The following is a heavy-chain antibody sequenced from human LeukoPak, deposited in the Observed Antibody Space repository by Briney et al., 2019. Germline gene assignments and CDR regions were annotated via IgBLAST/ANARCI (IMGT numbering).Heavy chain of an antibody. J-gene: IGHJ4*02. V-gene: IGHV3-53*01. Sequence: PGGSLRLSCAASGFTVSSNYMSWVRPAPGKGLEWVSVIYSGGSTYYADSVKGRFTIPRDNSKSTLYIQMNSLRAEDTAVYYCARAKPKNMVRGLIMRRESRYYFDYWGQGTLVTVSS. CDR1: GFTVSSNY. CDR2: IYSGGST. CDR3: ARAKPKNMVRGLIMRRESRYYFDY. D-gene: IGHD3-10*01.